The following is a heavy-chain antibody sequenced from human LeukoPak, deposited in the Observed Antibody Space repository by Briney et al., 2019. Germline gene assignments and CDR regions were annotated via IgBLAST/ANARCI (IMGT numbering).Heavy chain of an antibody. CDR3: ARVWASSGYQPNFDY. Sequence: ASVKVSCKASGYTFTGYYMHWVRQAPGQGLEWMGWINPNSGGTNYAQKFQGRVTMTRDTSVSTAYMELSRLRSDDTAVYYCARVWASSGYQPNFDYWGQGTLVTVSS. V-gene: IGHV1-2*02. CDR1: GYTFTGYY. CDR2: INPNSGGT. D-gene: IGHD3-22*01. J-gene: IGHJ4*02.